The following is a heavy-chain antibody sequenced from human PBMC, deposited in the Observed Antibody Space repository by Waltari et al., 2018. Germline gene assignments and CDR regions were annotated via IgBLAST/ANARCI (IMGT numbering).Heavy chain of an antibody. CDR1: GGSISRYY. CDR2: MYSDGST. J-gene: IGHJ4*02. V-gene: IGHV4-4*09. CDR3: ARLYGELPDS. Sequence: QVQLQESGPGLVKPSETLSLTCTVSGGSISRYYWSWIRPPPGKGLEWLGYMYSDGSTNYNPSLKSRVTMSVDTSKNQFSLKLSSVTAADTAVYYCARLYGELPDSWGQGTLVTVSS. D-gene: IGHD1-7*01.